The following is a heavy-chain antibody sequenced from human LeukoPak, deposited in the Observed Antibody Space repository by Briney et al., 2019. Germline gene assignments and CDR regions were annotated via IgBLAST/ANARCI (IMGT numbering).Heavy chain of an antibody. CDR2: ISPSGGST. CDR1: GGTFSSYA. CDR3: GRDNSVRDEAWWCNP. Sequence: ASVKVSFKASGGTFSSYAISWVRQAPGQGPEGMGVISPSGGSTTYAQKFQGRVTLPRDMSTSTDYLELSSLRSADTAVYYCGRDNSVRDEAWWCNPWGQGTLVTVSS. D-gene: IGHD5-24*01. J-gene: IGHJ5*02. V-gene: IGHV1-46*01.